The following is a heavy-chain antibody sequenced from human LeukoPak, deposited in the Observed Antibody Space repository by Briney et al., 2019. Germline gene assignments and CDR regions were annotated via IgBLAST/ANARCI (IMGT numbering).Heavy chain of an antibody. CDR2: IKQDGSEK. J-gene: IGHJ4*02. D-gene: IGHD2-2*01. V-gene: IGHV3-7*01. Sequence: PGGSLRLPCAASGFTFSSYWMSWVRQAPGKGLEWVANIKQDGSEKYYVDSVKGRFTISRDNAKNSLYLQMNSLRAEDTAVYYCAREGVVVPAAILDYWGQGTLVTVSS. CDR3: AREGVVVPAAILDY. CDR1: GFTFSSYW.